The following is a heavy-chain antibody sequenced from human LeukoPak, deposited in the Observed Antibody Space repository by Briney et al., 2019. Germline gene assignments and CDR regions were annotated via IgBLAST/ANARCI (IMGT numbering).Heavy chain of an antibody. CDR2: INPNSGGT. D-gene: IGHD6-19*01. CDR3: ARMRRVRADAFDI. V-gene: IGHV1-2*02. Sequence: ASVKVSCKASGYVFTGYYMHWVRQAPGQGLEWMGWINPNSGGTNYAQKFQGRVTMTRDTSISTAYMELSRLRSDDTAVYYCARMRRVRADAFDIWGQGTMVTVSS. CDR1: GYVFTGYY. J-gene: IGHJ3*02.